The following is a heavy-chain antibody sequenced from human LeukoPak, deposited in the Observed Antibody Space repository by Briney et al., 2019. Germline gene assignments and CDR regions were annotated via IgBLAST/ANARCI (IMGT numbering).Heavy chain of an antibody. J-gene: IGHJ4*02. V-gene: IGHV3-48*04. D-gene: IGHD5-24*01. Sequence: GGSLRLSCAASGFTFSSYSMNWVRRARGKGVEWVSYISSSSSTIYYADSVKGRFTISRDNAKNSLYLQMNSLRAEDTAVYYCAKDPSTGGDGYYFDYWGQGTLVTVSS. CDR3: AKDPSTGGDGYYFDY. CDR1: GFTFSSYS. CDR2: ISSSSSTI.